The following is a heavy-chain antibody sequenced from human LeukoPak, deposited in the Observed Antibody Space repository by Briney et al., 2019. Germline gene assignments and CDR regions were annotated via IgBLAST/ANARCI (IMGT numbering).Heavy chain of an antibody. D-gene: IGHD3-10*01. Sequence: ASVKVSCKASGYTFTSYGISWVRQAPGQGLEWMGWISAYNGNTNYAQKLQGRVTMTTDTSTSTAYMELRSLRSDDTAVYYCARAAQVIITPGFDPWGQGTLVTVSS. CDR3: ARAAQVIITPGFDP. V-gene: IGHV1-18*01. J-gene: IGHJ5*02. CDR1: GYTFTSYG. CDR2: ISAYNGNT.